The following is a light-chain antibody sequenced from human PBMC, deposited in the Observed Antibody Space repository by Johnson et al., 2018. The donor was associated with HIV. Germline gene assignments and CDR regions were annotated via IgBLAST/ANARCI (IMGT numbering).Light chain of an antibody. V-gene: IGLV1-51*01. CDR2: DNN. J-gene: IGLJ1*01. CDR3: GTWDSSLGAYV. CDR1: SSNIGNNY. Sequence: QAVLTQPPSVSAAPGQKVTISCSGSSSNIGNNYVSWYQQLQGTAPKLLIYDNNKRPSGIPDRFSGSKSGTSATLGITGHQTGDEATYYFGTWDSSLGAYVFGTGTKVTFL.